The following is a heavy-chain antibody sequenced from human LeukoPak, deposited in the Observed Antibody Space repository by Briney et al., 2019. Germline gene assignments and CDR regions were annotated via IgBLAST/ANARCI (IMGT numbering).Heavy chain of an antibody. CDR3: AKIRPQVLIPAAIGFDY. D-gene: IGHD2-2*01. J-gene: IGHJ4*02. CDR2: IRYDGSNK. Sequence: GGSLRLSCAAAGFTFSSYGMHWVRQAPGKGLEWVAFIRYDGSNKYYADSVKGRFTISRDNSKNTLYLQMNSLRAEDTAVYYCAKIRPQVLIPAAIGFDYWGQGTLVTVSS. V-gene: IGHV3-30*02. CDR1: GFTFSSYG.